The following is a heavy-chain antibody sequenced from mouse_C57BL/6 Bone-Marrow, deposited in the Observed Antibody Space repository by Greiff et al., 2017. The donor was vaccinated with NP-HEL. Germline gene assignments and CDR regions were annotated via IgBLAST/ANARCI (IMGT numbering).Heavy chain of an antibody. Sequence: VQLQQPGAELVKPGASVKMSCKASGYTFTSYWITWVKQRPGQGLEWIGDIYPGSGSTNYNEKFKSKATLTVDTSSSTAYMQLSSLTSEDSAVYYCAILSTVVAHFDYWGQGTTLTVSS. CDR1: GYTFTSYW. CDR3: AILSTVVAHFDY. V-gene: IGHV1-55*01. D-gene: IGHD1-1*01. J-gene: IGHJ2*01. CDR2: IYPGSGST.